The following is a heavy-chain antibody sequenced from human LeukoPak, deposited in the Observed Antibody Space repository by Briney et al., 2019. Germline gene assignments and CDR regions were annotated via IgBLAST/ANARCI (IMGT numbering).Heavy chain of an antibody. CDR2: IKSKTDGGTT. CDR1: GFTFSNAW. V-gene: IGHV3-15*01. CDR3: TTYIAAAGTDYYYYMDV. J-gene: IGHJ6*03. D-gene: IGHD6-13*01. Sequence: GXSLRLSCAASGFTFSNAWMSWVRQAPGKGLEWVGRIKSKTDGGTTDYAAPVKGRFTISRDDSKNTLYLQMNSLKTEDTAVYYCTTYIAAAGTDYYYYMDVWGKGTTVTVSS.